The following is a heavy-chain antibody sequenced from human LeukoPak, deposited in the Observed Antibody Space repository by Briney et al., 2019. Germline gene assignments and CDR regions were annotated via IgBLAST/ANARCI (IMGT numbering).Heavy chain of an antibody. CDR1: GYTSTSYY. CDR2: INPSGGST. CDR3: ARGAGYCSGGSCYYNWFDP. J-gene: IGHJ5*02. Sequence: ASVKVSCKASGYTSTSYYMHWVRQAPGQGLEWMGIINPSGGSTSYAQKFQGRVTMTRDTSTSTVYMELSSLRSEDTAVYYCARGAGYCSGGSCYYNWFDPWGQGTLVTVSS. V-gene: IGHV1-46*01. D-gene: IGHD2-15*01.